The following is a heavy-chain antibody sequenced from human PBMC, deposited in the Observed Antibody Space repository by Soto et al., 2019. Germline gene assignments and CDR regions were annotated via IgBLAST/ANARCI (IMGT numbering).Heavy chain of an antibody. CDR1: GGTFSSSA. CDR3: ARDNDRLQLGGNYYYILDV. CDR2: IIPLFRTP. V-gene: IGHV1-69*12. J-gene: IGHJ6*02. D-gene: IGHD4-4*01. Sequence: QVQLVQSGAEMKEPGSSVKVSCKTSGGTFSSSAISWLRQAPGQGLEWMGGIIPLFRTPDYAQKFQGRVTIAADESTSTADMGVSSLRSEDTAVYYCARDNDRLQLGGNYYYILDVWGQGTTITVSS.